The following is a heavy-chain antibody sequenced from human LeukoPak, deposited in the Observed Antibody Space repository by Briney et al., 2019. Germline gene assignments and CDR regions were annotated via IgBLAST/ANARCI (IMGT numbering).Heavy chain of an antibody. D-gene: IGHD3-22*01. CDR3: ARGEGEGMVVVITGEPGVFDY. CDR2: ISAYNGNT. V-gene: IGHV1-18*01. Sequence: VASVKVSCKASGYTFTSYGISWVRQAPGQGLEWMGWISAYNGNTNYAQKLQGRVTMTTDTSTSTAYMELRSLRSDDTAVYYCARGEGEGMVVVITGEPGVFDYWGQGTLVTVSS. CDR1: GYTFTSYG. J-gene: IGHJ4*02.